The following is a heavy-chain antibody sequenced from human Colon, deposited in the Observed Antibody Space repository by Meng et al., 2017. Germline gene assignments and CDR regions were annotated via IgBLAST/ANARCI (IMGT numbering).Heavy chain of an antibody. CDR3: VRGPTGQYFDY. D-gene: IGHD1-1*01. Sequence: SETLSLTCVVSGGSITSSAYYWGWIRQPPGKGLEWVGSMYSGGITYYNPSLKSRVTITLHTSKNQFSLYLSSVTASDTAVYFYVRGPTGQYFDYWGQGAQVTVSS. V-gene: IGHV4-39*07. J-gene: IGHJ4*03. CDR2: MYSGGIT. CDR1: GGSITSSAYY.